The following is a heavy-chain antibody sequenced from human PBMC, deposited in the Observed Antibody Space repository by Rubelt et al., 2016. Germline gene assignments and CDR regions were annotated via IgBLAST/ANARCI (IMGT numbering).Heavy chain of an antibody. CDR1: GFTFSSYA. Sequence: VQLVESGGGVVQPGRSLRLSCAASGFTFSSYAMHWVRQAPGKGLEWVAVISYDGSNKYYADSVKGRFTISRDNAKNSLYLQMNSLRAEDTAVYYCARDLVVVTDTQADYWGQGTLVTVSS. V-gene: IGHV3-30*04. CDR2: ISYDGSNK. CDR3: ARDLVVVTDTQADY. J-gene: IGHJ4*02. D-gene: IGHD2-21*02.